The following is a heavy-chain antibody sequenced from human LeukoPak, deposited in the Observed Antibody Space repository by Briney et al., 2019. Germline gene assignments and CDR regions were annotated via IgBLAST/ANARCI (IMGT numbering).Heavy chain of an antibody. Sequence: PSETLSLTCTVSGGSISSYYWAWIRQPPGKGLEWIGYIYYNGRATYNPSLKSRVTISVGTSKSQFSLKLSSVTAADTAVYYCARRSSESFDFWGQGTLVTVSS. CDR1: GGSISSYY. CDR2: IYYNGRA. V-gene: IGHV4-59*08. J-gene: IGHJ4*02. CDR3: ARRSSESFDF. D-gene: IGHD3-22*01.